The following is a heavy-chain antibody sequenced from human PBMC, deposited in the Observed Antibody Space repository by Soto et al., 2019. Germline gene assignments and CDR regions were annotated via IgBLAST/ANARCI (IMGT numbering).Heavy chain of an antibody. CDR3: TRQSSGWAGNDY. CDR2: IRSKANSYAT. CDR1: HLPLSGSA. D-gene: IGHD6-19*01. V-gene: IGHV3-73*01. Sequence: EVTLRRSCTASHLPLSGSAMRWVRQASGKGLDGVGRIRSKANSYATAYAASVKGRFTISRDDSKNTAYLQMNSLKTEDTAVYYCTRQSSGWAGNDYWGQGTQVTV. J-gene: IGHJ4*02.